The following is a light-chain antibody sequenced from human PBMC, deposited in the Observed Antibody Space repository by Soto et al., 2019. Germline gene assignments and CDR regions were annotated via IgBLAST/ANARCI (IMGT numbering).Light chain of an antibody. CDR1: SSNIGSNT. CDR3: AAWDDNLNGPV. CDR2: TIN. V-gene: IGLV1-44*01. J-gene: IGLJ2*01. Sequence: QSVLTQPPSASGTPGQRVTISCSGSSSNIGSNTVNWYQQLPGSAPKLLLYTINKRPSGVPDRFSGFKSGTSASLAISGLQSEDEADYYCAAWDDNLNGPVFGGGTKLTVL.